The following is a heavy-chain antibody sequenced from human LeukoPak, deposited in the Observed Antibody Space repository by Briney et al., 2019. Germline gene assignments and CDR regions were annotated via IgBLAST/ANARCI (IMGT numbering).Heavy chain of an antibody. Sequence: ASVKVSCKASGYTFTDYYMHWVQQAPGKGLEWMGRVDPEDGETIYAEKFQGRVTITADTSTDTAYMELSSLRSEDTAVYYCARDSDSSSVSFDYWGQGTLVTVSS. CDR3: ARDSDSSSVSFDY. CDR1: GYTFTDYY. J-gene: IGHJ4*02. CDR2: VDPEDGET. D-gene: IGHD6-6*01. V-gene: IGHV1-69-2*01.